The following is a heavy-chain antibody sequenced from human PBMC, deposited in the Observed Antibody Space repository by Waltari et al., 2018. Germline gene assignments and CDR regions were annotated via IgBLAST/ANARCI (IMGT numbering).Heavy chain of an antibody. J-gene: IGHJ6*03. V-gene: IGHV1-2*02. CDR3: ARGDFRLSYYYMDV. CDR1: GYTFTVAN. Sequence: QVQLVQSGAEVKKPGASVKVPCKASGYTFTVANIPCVRQAPGQGLEWMGWISPNSGDTNYAQKFQGRVTMTRDTSTTTAYMELSRLTSDDTAVFYCARGDFRLSYYYMDVWGKGTTVTVSS. CDR2: ISPNSGDT. D-gene: IGHD3-3*01.